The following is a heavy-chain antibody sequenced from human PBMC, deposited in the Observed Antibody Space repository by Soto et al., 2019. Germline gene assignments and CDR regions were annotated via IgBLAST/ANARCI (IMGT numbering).Heavy chain of an antibody. V-gene: IGHV3-30-3*01. CDR1: AFSFSHYA. Sequence: GSLRLSCGASAFSFSHYAMHWVRQAPGKGLECVAVISYDGNIKRYADSVKGRFTISRDNSENTLYLQMSSLSPEDTAVYYCARAGYCSGGRCYSPYYYYYGMDVWGQGTTVTVSS. J-gene: IGHJ6*02. D-gene: IGHD2-15*01. CDR3: ARAGYCSGGRCYSPYYYYYGMDV. CDR2: ISYDGNIK.